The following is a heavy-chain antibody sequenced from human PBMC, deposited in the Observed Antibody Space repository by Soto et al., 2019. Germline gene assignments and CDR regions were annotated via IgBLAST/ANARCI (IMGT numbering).Heavy chain of an antibody. CDR1: GYSSSNYY. D-gene: IGHD2-21*02. CDR3: ASVTTIWSN. V-gene: IGHV1-46*01. CDR2: VNPHGAST. Sequence: QVQVVQSGAEVREPGASVKVSCTASGYSSSNYYTHWARQAPGQGLEWMGIVNPHGASTVYAQRFQGRLTLNRDTSTNTDYMDLSRLTFDAAAIYYCASVTTIWSNWGQGTLVTVSS. J-gene: IGHJ4*02.